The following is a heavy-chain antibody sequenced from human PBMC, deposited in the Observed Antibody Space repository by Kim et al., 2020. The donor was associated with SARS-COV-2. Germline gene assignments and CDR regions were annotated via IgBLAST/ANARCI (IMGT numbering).Heavy chain of an antibody. CDR1: GFTFSSYW. D-gene: IGHD3-16*01. CDR2: IKQDGSEK. Sequence: GGSLRLSCAASGFTFSSYWMSWVRQAPGKGLEWVANIKQDGSEKYYVDSVKGRFTISRDNAKNSLYLQMNSLRAEDTAVYYCARESGSGYDYYYGMDVWGQGTTVTVSS. V-gene: IGHV3-7*03. CDR3: ARESGSGYDYYYGMDV. J-gene: IGHJ6*02.